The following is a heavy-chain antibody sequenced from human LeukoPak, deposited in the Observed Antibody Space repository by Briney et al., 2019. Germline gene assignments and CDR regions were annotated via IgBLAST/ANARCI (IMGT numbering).Heavy chain of an antibody. V-gene: IGHV3-21*01. Sequence: GGSLRVSCAASGFTFSSYSMNWVRQAPGKGVEWVSSISSSSSYIYYADSVKGRFTISRDNSKNTLFLQMKSLRAEDTAVYYCARAQSSGWYSMDVWGKGTTVTVSS. D-gene: IGHD6-19*01. J-gene: IGHJ6*04. CDR3: ARAQSSGWYSMDV. CDR2: ISSSSSYI. CDR1: GFTFSSYS.